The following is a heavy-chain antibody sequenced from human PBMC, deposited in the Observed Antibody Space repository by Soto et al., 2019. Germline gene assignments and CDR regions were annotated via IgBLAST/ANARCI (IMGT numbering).Heavy chain of an antibody. CDR2: IWYDGSNK. V-gene: IGHV3-33*01. CDR1: GFTFSSYG. D-gene: IGHD3-3*01. CDR3: ARVSESYYDFWSGSSPSFDY. Sequence: GGSLRLSCAASGFTFSSYGMHWVRQAPGKGLEWVAVIWYDGSNKYYADSVKGRFTISRDNSKNTLYLQMNSLRAEDTAVYYCARVSESYYDFWSGSSPSFDYWGQGTLVTVSS. J-gene: IGHJ4*02.